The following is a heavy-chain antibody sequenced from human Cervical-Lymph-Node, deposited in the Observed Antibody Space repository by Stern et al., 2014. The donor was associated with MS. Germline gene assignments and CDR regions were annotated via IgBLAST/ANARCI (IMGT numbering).Heavy chain of an antibody. D-gene: IGHD1-1*01. V-gene: IGHV3-48*02. Sequence: EVQLVESGGGLVQPGGSLRLSCAASGFTFSDFSMNWVRPAPGKGLEWVSYITNRGSTTVYADSVKGRFTISRDNAKNSLYLQMHSPRDEDTAVYYCVRDRQHAFDIWGQGTMVTVS. CDR2: ITNRGSTT. CDR3: VRDRQHAFDI. J-gene: IGHJ3*02. CDR1: GFTFSDFS.